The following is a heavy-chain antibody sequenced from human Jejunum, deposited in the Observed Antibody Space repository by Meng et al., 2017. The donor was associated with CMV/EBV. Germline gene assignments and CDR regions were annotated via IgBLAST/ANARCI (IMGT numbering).Heavy chain of an antibody. CDR3: ARTGCSSSSCYDY. Sequence: GLLVQLGAEVKKPGSSVEVSCHASGYSFTPYAMHWVRQAPGQRLEWMGWINAGNGNTKYSEKFQSRVTITRDTAASTAYMELSSLRSEDTAVYYCARTGCSSSSCYDYWGQGTLVTVSS. CDR1: GYSFTPYA. J-gene: IGHJ4*02. D-gene: IGHD2-2*01. V-gene: IGHV1-3*01. CDR2: INAGNGNT.